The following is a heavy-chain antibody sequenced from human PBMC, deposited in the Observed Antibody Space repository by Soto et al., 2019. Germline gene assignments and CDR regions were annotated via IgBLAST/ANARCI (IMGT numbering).Heavy chain of an antibody. CDR3: ARDRGGPYGYGYPRPYYGMDV. CDR1: GFTFSSYG. V-gene: IGHV3-33*01. CDR2: IWYDGSNK. D-gene: IGHD5-18*01. J-gene: IGHJ6*02. Sequence: QVQLVESGGGVVQPGRSLRLSCAASGFTFSSYGMHWVRQAPGKGLEWVAVIWYDGSNKYYADSVKGRFTISRDNSKNTLYLQMNSLRAEDTAVYYCARDRGGPYGYGYPRPYYGMDVWGQGTTVTVSS.